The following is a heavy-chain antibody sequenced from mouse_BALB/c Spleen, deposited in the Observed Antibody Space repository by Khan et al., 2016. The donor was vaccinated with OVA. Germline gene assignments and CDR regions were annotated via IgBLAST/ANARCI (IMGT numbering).Heavy chain of an antibody. Sequence: VQLQQPGAELVKPGDSVKLSCKASGYTFTSYWMHWVKQRPGQGLDWIGYINPSDGRTHYNDQFKNKATLTVDKSSSTASMQLSSLTSEDSAVYYCARGGYGSLAYWGQGTLVTVSA. CDR1: GYTFTSYW. CDR3: ARGGYGSLAY. J-gene: IGHJ3*01. CDR2: INPSDGRT. V-gene: IGHV1S81*02. D-gene: IGHD2-10*02.